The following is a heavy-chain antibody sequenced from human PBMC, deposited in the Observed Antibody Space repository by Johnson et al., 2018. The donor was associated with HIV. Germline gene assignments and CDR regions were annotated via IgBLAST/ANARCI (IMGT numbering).Heavy chain of an antibody. J-gene: IGHJ3*01. CDR1: GFTVSSNY. CDR2: IYSGGTT. V-gene: IGHV3-66*02. Sequence: VQLVESGGGLVQPGGSLRLSCAASGFTVSSNYMSWVRQAPGKGLEWVSIIYSGGTTYYADSVKGRFTISRDNSKNTLYLQMNSLRAEDTAVYYCARGSKWELLGAFDLCGQGTMVTVSS. CDR3: ARGSKWELLGAFDL. D-gene: IGHD1-26*01.